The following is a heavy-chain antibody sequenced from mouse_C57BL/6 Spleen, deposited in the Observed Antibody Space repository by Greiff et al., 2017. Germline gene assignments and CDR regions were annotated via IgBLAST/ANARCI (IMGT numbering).Heavy chain of an antibody. Sequence: EVMLVESGGDLVKPGGSLKLSCAASGFTFSGYGMSWVRQTPDKRLEWVATISSGGSYTYYPDSVKGRFTISRDNAKNTLYLQMSSLKSEDTAMYYCARHGGTTPFDYWGQGTTLTVSS. CDR1: GFTFSGYG. D-gene: IGHD1-1*01. V-gene: IGHV5-6*01. CDR2: ISSGGSYT. J-gene: IGHJ2*01. CDR3: ARHGGTTPFDY.